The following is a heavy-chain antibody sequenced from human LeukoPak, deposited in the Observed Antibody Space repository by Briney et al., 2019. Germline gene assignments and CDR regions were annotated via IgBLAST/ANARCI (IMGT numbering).Heavy chain of an antibody. CDR2: IVSDGSST. J-gene: IGHJ6*02. CDR3: ARDSELMVRGVIIRDGGMDV. CDR1: GFIFSNYW. D-gene: IGHD3-10*01. V-gene: IGHV3-74*01. Sequence: GGSLRLSCAASGFIFSNYWMHWVRQAPGKGLVWVSRIVSDGSSTSNADSVKGRFTISRDNAKNTLYLQMNSLRAEDTAVYYCARDSELMVRGVIIRDGGMDVWGQGTTVTVSS.